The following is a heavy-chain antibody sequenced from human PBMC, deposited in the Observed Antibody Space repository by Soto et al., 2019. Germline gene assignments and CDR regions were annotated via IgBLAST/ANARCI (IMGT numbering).Heavy chain of an antibody. D-gene: IGHD2-2*03. Sequence: GGSLRLSCAASGFTFSSYAMHWVRQAPGKGLEWVAVISYDGSNKYYADSVKGRFTISRDNSKNTLYLQMNSLRAEDTAVYYCARMDIVVVPAAQSGYGMDVWGQGTTVTVSS. J-gene: IGHJ6*02. V-gene: IGHV3-30-3*01. CDR2: ISYDGSNK. CDR3: ARMDIVVVPAAQSGYGMDV. CDR1: GFTFSSYA.